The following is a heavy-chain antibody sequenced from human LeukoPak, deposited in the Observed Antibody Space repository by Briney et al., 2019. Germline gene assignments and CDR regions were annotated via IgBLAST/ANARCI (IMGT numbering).Heavy chain of an antibody. CDR1: GGSISSYY. J-gene: IGHJ3*02. CDR3: ARDPAAAGKGYAFDI. Sequence: PSETLSLTCTVSGGSISSYYWSWIRQPAGKGLEWIGRIYTSGSTNYNPSLKSRVTMSVDTSKNQFSLKLSSVTAADTAVYYCARDPAAAGKGYAFDIWGQGTMVTVSS. V-gene: IGHV4-4*07. D-gene: IGHD6-13*01. CDR2: IYTSGST.